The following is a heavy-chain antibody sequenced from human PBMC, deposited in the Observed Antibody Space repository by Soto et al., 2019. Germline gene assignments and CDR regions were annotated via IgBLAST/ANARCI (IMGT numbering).Heavy chain of an antibody. CDR2: IYSGGST. V-gene: IGHV3-53*01. CDR1: GFTVSSNY. Sequence: GGSLRLSCAASGFTVSSNYMSWVRQAPGKGLEWVSVIYSGGSTYYADSVKGRFTISRDNSKNTLYLQMNSLRVEDTAVYYCARLSGDIVVVPAASYYYYYYMDVWGKGTTVTVSS. D-gene: IGHD2-2*01. J-gene: IGHJ6*03. CDR3: ARLSGDIVVVPAASYYYYYYMDV.